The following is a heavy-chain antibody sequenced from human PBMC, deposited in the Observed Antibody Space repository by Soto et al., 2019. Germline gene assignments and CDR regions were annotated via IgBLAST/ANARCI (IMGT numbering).Heavy chain of an antibody. CDR2: ISSSGSTI. J-gene: IGHJ6*02. Sequence: QVQLVEAGGGLVKPGGSLRLSCGDSGFSFSDYYMSWCRRAQGKGLEWVSYISSSGSTIFYADSVKGRFTVSRDNAKDSLWLQVNSLRADDTAVYYYARNGYCNCDACSYGVDVWGQGATVTVSS. D-gene: IGHD3-9*01. V-gene: IGHV3-11*01. CDR3: ARNGYCNCDACSYGVDV. CDR1: GFSFSDYY.